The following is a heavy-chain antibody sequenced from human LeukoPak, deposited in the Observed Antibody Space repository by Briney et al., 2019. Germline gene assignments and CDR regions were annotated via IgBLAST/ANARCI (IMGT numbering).Heavy chain of an antibody. Sequence: ASVKVSCKASGYTFTGYYMHWVRHAPGQGLEWMVWINPNSGGTNYAQKFQGRVTMTRDTSISTVYMELSRLRSDDTAVYYCARDGMRLRYFDWSSAPDYWGQGTLVTVSS. CDR1: GYTFTGYY. V-gene: IGHV1-2*02. D-gene: IGHD3-9*01. J-gene: IGHJ4*02. CDR2: INPNSGGT. CDR3: ARDGMRLRYFDWSSAPDY.